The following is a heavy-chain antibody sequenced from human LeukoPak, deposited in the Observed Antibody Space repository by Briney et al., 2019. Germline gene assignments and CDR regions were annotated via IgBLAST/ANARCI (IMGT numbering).Heavy chain of an antibody. CDR3: ARGTALDIAVAGSLNDY. J-gene: IGHJ4*02. V-gene: IGHV1-8*01. CDR1: GYTFTSYD. D-gene: IGHD6-19*01. CDR2: MNPNSGNT. Sequence: ASVKVSCKASGYTFTSYDINWVRQATGQGREWMGWMNPNSGNTGYAQKFQGRVTMTRNTSISTAYMELSSLRSEDTAVYYCARGTALDIAVAGSLNDYWGQGTLVTVSS.